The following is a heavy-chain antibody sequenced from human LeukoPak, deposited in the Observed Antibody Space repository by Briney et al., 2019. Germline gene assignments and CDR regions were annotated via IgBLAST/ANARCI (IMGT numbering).Heavy chain of an antibody. J-gene: IGHJ3*02. CDR1: GVSISSYY. CDR3: ARLRPVAGYDAFDI. D-gene: IGHD6-19*01. V-gene: IGHV4-59*08. CDR2: IYYSGST. Sequence: SETLSLTCSVSGVSISSYYWSWIRQPPGKGLEWIGYIYYSGSTNYIPSLKSRVTMSVDTSKNQFSLKLTSVTAADTAVYYCARLRPVAGYDAFDIWGHGTMVTVSS.